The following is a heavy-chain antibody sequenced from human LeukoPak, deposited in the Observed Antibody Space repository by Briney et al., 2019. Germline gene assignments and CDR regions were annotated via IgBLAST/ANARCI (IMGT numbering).Heavy chain of an antibody. CDR3: AREAGARTLDY. CDR1: GVSISSCY. V-gene: IGHV4-59*01. J-gene: IGHJ4*02. CDR2: IYYSGST. Sequence: SETLSLTCTVSGVSISSCYWSWIRQPPGKGLEWIGYIYYSGSTNYNPSLKTRVTISVDTSKNQFSLKLSSVTAADTAVYYCAREAGARTLDYWGPGTLVTVSS.